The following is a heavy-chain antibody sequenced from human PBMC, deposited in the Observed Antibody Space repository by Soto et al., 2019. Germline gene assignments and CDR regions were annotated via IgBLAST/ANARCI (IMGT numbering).Heavy chain of an antibody. D-gene: IGHD6-19*01. V-gene: IGHV4-38-2*02. CDR1: DYSISSGSY. CDR3: ARVHVMVVAGSTFDY. Sequence: SATRSLTCTVSDYSISSGSYWAWIQKPPGKGPEWIASIYHGGTTFYNPSLKSRITISVDTSNNQFSLKLTSVTAADTAVYYCARVHVMVVAGSTFDYWGHGTLVPVSS. J-gene: IGHJ4*01. CDR2: IYHGGTT.